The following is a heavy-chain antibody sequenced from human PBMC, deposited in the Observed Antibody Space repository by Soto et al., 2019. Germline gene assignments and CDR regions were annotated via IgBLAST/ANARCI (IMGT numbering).Heavy chain of an antibody. D-gene: IGHD2-15*01. CDR3: ARDSYGGNLGF. Sequence: GGSLRLSCAAAEFTFSSDSMNWVCQAEWKGLEWLSYISGSNTIYYAASVKGRFTVSRDNSKSSLYLQMTSLRDEDTAVYYCARDSYGGNLGFWGQGALVTVSS. CDR2: ISGSNTI. J-gene: IGHJ4*02. CDR1: EFTFSSDS. V-gene: IGHV3-48*02.